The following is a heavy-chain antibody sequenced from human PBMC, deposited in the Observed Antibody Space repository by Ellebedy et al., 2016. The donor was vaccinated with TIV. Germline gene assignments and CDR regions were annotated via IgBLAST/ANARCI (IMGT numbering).Heavy chain of an antibody. CDR3: ARTDPWQPIDD. J-gene: IGHJ4*02. D-gene: IGHD2-21*02. CDR2: VYYSGSP. V-gene: IGHV4-39*01. CDR1: GGSISSTRYY. Sequence: MPSETLSLTCSVSGGSISSTRYYWAWIRQPPGKGLEYIGSVYYSGSPYYSPSFKSRVTLSADTSKNQFSLNLRTATAADTAVYYCARTDPWQPIDDWGQGILVSVSS.